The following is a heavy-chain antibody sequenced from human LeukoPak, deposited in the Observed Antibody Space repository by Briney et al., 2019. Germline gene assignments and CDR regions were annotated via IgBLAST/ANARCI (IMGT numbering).Heavy chain of an antibody. Sequence: GGSLRLSCAASGFTFSSYSMSWVRQAPGKGLEWVSSISSSSSYIYYADSVKGRFTISRDNAKNSLYLQMNSLRAEDTAVYYCARGQSPCSGGSCYCDYWGQGTLVTVSS. CDR3: ARGQSPCSGGSCYCDY. D-gene: IGHD2-15*01. V-gene: IGHV3-21*04. CDR2: ISSSSSYI. CDR1: GFTFSSYS. J-gene: IGHJ4*02.